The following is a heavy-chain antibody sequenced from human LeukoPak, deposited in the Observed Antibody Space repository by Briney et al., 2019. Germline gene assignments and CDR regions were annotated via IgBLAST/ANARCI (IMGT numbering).Heavy chain of an antibody. Sequence: GGSLRLSCAASGFTFSSYSMNWVRQAPGKGLEWVSSISSSSSYIYYADSVKCRFTISRDNAKNSLYLQMNSLRAEDTAVYYCARDLVTMVRGLLYWGQGTLVTVSS. D-gene: IGHD3-10*01. CDR3: ARDLVTMVRGLLY. CDR2: ISSSSSYI. J-gene: IGHJ4*02. CDR1: GFTFSSYS. V-gene: IGHV3-21*01.